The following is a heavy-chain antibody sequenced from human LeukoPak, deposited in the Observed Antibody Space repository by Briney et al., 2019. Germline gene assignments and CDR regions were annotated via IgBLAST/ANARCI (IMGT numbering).Heavy chain of an antibody. Sequence: ASVKVSCKASGYTFTSYGISWVRQAPGQGLEWMGWISAYNSNTNYAQKLQGRVTMTTDTSTSTAYMELRSLRSDDTAVYYCARDRAVLLWFGELSPFDYWGQGTLVTVSS. D-gene: IGHD3-10*01. CDR3: ARDRAVLLWFGELSPFDY. V-gene: IGHV1-18*01. CDR1: GYTFTSYG. CDR2: ISAYNSNT. J-gene: IGHJ4*02.